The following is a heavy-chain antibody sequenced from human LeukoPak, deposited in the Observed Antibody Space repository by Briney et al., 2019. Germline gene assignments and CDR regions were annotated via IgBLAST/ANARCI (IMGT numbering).Heavy chain of an antibody. J-gene: IGHJ4*02. Sequence: SGPTLVNPTQTLTLTRTFSGFSLSTSGVGVGWIRQPPGKALEWLALIYWDDDKRYSPSLKSRLTITEDTSKNQVVLTMTNMDPVDTATYYCAHSYDYVWGSYRYTGYFDYWGQGTLVTVSS. CDR3: AHSYDYVWGSYRYTGYFDY. CDR1: GFSLSTSGVG. CDR2: IYWDDDK. D-gene: IGHD3-16*02. V-gene: IGHV2-5*02.